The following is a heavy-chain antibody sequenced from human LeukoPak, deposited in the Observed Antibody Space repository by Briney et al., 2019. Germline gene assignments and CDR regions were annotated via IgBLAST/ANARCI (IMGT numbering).Heavy chain of an antibody. CDR2: FDPEDGET. CDR3: TAAGTGYYGMDV. D-gene: IGHD6-13*01. V-gene: IGHV1-24*01. CDR1: GYTLTELS. Sequence: ASVKVSCKVPGYTLTELSMHWVRQAPGKGLEWMGGFDPEDGETIYAQKSQGRVTMTEDTSTDTAYMELSSLRSEDTAVYYCTAAGTGYYGMDVWGKGTTVTVSS. J-gene: IGHJ6*04.